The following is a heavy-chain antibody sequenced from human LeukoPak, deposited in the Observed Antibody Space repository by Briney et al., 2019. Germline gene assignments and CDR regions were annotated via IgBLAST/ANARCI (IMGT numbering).Heavy chain of an antibody. CDR3: AKDFTPYSSSWSTLYYMDV. V-gene: IGHV3-30*02. D-gene: IGHD6-13*01. Sequence: GGSLRLSCAASGFTFSSYGMHWVRQAPGKGLEWVAFIRYDGSNKYYADSVKGRFTISRDNSKNTLYLQMNSLRAEDTAVYYCAKDFTPYSSSWSTLYYMDVWGKGTTVTVSS. CDR1: GFTFSSYG. CDR2: IRYDGSNK. J-gene: IGHJ6*03.